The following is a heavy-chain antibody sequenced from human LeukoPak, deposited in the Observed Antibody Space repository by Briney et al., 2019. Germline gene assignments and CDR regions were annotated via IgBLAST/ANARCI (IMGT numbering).Heavy chain of an antibody. CDR1: GGSISSSSYC. D-gene: IGHD6-13*01. CDR2: ICYSGST. CDR3: ARQRSWSDAFDI. J-gene: IGHJ3*02. Sequence: SETLSLTCTVSGGSISSSSYCWGWIRQPPGKGLEWIGSICYSGSTFYNPSLKSRVTLSVDTSKNQFSLKLRSVTAADTAVYYCARQRSWSDAFDIWGQGTMVTVSS. V-gene: IGHV4-39*01.